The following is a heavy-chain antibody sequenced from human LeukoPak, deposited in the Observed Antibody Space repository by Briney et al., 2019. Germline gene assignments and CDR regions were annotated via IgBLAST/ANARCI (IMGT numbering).Heavy chain of an antibody. CDR2: INTNTGNP. V-gene: IGHV7-4-1*02. J-gene: IGHJ4*02. CDR1: GYTFTGYY. CDR3: ARRYGTYYYDSSGYSTPYYFDY. Sequence: ASVKVSCKASGYTFTGYYMHWVRQAPGQGLEWMGWINTNTGNPTYAQGFTGRFVFSLDTSVSTAYLQISSLKAEDTAVYYCARRYGTYYYDSSGYSTPYYFDYWGQGTLVTVSS. D-gene: IGHD3-22*01.